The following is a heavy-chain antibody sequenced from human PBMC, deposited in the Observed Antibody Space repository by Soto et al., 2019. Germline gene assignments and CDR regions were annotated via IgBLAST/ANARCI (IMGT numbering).Heavy chain of an antibody. CDR2: IYQTGTT. CDR3: ARAVFCTDGFCFPNWLDP. CDR1: GDSINDDGHS. J-gene: IGHJ5*02. D-gene: IGHD2-8*01. Sequence: HLQLQESDSRLVKPSETLSLTCTVSGDSINDDGHSWSWIRQPPGEALEWIGYIYQTGTTQYNPSRSSRVSISADRSKNQFSLHLTSVTAADTAVYYCARAVFCTDGFCFPNWLDPWGQGILVTVSS. V-gene: IGHV4-30-2*01.